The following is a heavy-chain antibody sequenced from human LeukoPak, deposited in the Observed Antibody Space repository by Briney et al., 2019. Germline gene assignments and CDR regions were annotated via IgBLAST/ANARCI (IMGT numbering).Heavy chain of an antibody. V-gene: IGHV3-23*01. J-gene: IGHJ4*02. CDR3: ANAALYSSSWRQDY. Sequence: GGSLRLSCAASGFTFSSYAMSWVRQAPGKGLEWVSAISGSGGSTYYADSVKGRFTISRDNSKNTLYLQMNSLRAEDTAVYYRANAALYSSSWRQDYWGQGTLVTVSS. CDR2: ISGSGGST. D-gene: IGHD6-13*01. CDR1: GFTFSSYA.